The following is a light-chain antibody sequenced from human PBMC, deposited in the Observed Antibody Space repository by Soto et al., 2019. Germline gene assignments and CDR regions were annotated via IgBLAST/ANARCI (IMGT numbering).Light chain of an antibody. CDR2: GAS. Sequence: EIVMTQSPATLSVSPGEWATLSCRASQTVSSNLAWYQQKPGQAPRLLIYGASTMAAGIPATFIVSGSVTEFTLTICTLQSVDVALDYCQQYNNWPPYTFGQRTELVIE. V-gene: IGKV3-15*01. CDR1: QTVSSN. CDR3: QQYNNWPPYT. J-gene: IGKJ2*01.